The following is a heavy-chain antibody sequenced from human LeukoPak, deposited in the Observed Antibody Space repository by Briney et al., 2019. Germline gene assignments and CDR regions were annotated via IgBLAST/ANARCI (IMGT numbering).Heavy chain of an antibody. CDR2: INPNSGGT. J-gene: IGHJ4*02. V-gene: IGHV1-2*02. CDR1: GYTFTGYY. D-gene: IGHD3-22*01. CDR3: ARWGVDYYDSSGSDY. Sequence: ASVKVSCKASGYTFTGYYMHWVRQAPGQGLEWMGWINPNSGGTNYAQKLQGRVTMTTDTSTSTAYMELRSLRSDDTAVYYCARWGVDYYDSSGSDYWGQGTLVTVSS.